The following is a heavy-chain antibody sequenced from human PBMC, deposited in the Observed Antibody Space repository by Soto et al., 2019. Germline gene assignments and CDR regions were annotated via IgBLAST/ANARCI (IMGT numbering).Heavy chain of an antibody. CDR1: GFTFSSHG. J-gene: IGHJ3*01. Sequence: EAQLLESGGDWAQPGGSLRLSCAASGFTFSSHGMSWVRQAPGKGMERIAGLSRGGGTTYYADSVKCRFTISRDNSKNTLDLIMNSLKVEDTALYYCAKDGQYRTDGFDVWGQGTMVTVSS. V-gene: IGHV3-23*01. CDR2: LSRGGGTT. CDR3: AKDGQYRTDGFDV. D-gene: IGHD6-6*01.